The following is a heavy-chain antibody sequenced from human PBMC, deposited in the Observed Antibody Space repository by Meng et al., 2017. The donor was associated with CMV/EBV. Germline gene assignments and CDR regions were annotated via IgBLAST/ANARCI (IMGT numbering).Heavy chain of an antibody. Sequence: ASVKVSCKASGYTFISYDINWVRQATGQGLEWMGIINPSGGSTSYAQKFQGRVTMTRDTSTSTVYMELSSLRSEDTAVYYCARDVPLRVWGQGTTVTVSS. V-gene: IGHV1-46*01. CDR2: INPSGGST. J-gene: IGHJ6*02. CDR3: ARDVPLRV. CDR1: GYTFISYD. D-gene: IGHD3-3*01.